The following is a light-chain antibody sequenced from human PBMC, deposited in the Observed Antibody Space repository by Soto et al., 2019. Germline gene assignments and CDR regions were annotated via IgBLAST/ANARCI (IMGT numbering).Light chain of an antibody. Sequence: IQMTQSPSTLSASVGARVTITCRASQSIRRWLAWYQQKPEKAPKLLIYEASILHSGVPSRFSGSGSGTEFTLTISSLQSDDFATYYCQQYNTYPWTFGQGTKVEIK. CDR3: QQYNTYPWT. V-gene: IGKV1-5*03. J-gene: IGKJ1*01. CDR1: QSIRRW. CDR2: EAS.